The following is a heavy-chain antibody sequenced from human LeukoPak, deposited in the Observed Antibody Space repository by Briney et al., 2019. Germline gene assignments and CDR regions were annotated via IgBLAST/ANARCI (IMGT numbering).Heavy chain of an antibody. CDR1: GYSISSGYY. V-gene: IGHV4-61*01. D-gene: IGHD5-18*01. Sequence: SETLSFTCTVSGYSISSGYYWGWIRQLPGKGLEWIGYIYYSGSTNYNPSLKSRVTISVDTSKNQFSLKLSSVAAADTAVYYCARADSYGGYFDYWGQGTLVTVSS. CDR2: IYYSGST. CDR3: ARADSYGGYFDY. J-gene: IGHJ4*02.